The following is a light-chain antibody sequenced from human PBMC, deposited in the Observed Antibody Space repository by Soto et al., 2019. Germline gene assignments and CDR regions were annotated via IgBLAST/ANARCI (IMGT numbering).Light chain of an antibody. V-gene: IGKV1-27*01. J-gene: IGKJ1*01. Sequence: DIQLTQSPSSLSASVGDRVTITCRASQAISSYLAWYQQKPGKVPELLIYATSTLQSGAPSRFSGSGSGTDFTLTISSLQAEDVATYYCQQYHSFSTFGQGTKVEIK. CDR3: QQYHSFST. CDR2: ATS. CDR1: QAISSY.